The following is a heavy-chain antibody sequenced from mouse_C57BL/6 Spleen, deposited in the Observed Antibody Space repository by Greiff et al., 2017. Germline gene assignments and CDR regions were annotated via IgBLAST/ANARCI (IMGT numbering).Heavy chain of an antibody. CDR1: GYTFTEYT. D-gene: IGHD2-3*01. Sequence: VQLQQSGAELVKPGASVKLSCKASGYTFTEYTIHWVKQRSGQGLEWIGWFYPGSGSIKYNEKFKDKATLTADKSSSTVYMELSRLTSEDSAVYFCARHVDSPDGYYREDAMDYWGQGTSVTVSS. V-gene: IGHV1-62-2*01. J-gene: IGHJ4*01. CDR3: ARHVDSPDGYYREDAMDY. CDR2: FYPGSGSI.